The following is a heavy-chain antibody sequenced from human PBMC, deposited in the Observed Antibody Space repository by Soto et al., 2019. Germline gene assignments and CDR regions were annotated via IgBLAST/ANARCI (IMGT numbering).Heavy chain of an antibody. Sequence: LRLSCIASGFTFRSYAMHWVRQAPGKGLEWVALISHYGSETYYVDSVKGRFTISRDNSKNTLYLQMNSLKTEDTAMYYCANWKYFGDFWGQGTLVTVAS. CDR2: ISHYGSET. CDR3: ANWKYFGDF. CDR1: GFTFRSYA. J-gene: IGHJ4*02. V-gene: IGHV3-30*18. D-gene: IGHD1-7*01.